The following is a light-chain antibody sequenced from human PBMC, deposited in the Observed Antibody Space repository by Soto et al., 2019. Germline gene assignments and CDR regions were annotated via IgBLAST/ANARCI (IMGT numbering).Light chain of an antibody. CDR3: QQYRSAPIT. Sequence: EIVLTQSPGTPSLSPGERVTLSCRASQSVSSSYLAWYQQRPGQAPRPLISGASNRATGVPDRFSGVGSGTDFTLIIKRLEPEDFAVYYCQQYRSAPITFGQGTRLEIK. CDR1: QSVSSSY. CDR2: GAS. V-gene: IGKV3-20*01. J-gene: IGKJ5*01.